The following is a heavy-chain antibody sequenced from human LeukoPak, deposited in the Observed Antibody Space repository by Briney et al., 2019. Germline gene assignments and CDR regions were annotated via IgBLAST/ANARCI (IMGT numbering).Heavy chain of an antibody. CDR1: GFRFSSYS. Sequence: GGSLRLSCEASGFRFSSYSMHWVRQAPGKGLEWVAFIRYDGSNKYYADSVKGRFTISRDNSKNTLYLQMNSLRAEDTAVYYCARVQLREMATALEYYFDYWGQGTLVTVSS. CDR2: IRYDGSNK. D-gene: IGHD5-24*01. V-gene: IGHV3-30*02. J-gene: IGHJ4*02. CDR3: ARVQLREMATALEYYFDY.